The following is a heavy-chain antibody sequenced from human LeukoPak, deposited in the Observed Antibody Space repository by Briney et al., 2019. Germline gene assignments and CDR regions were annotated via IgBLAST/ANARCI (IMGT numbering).Heavy chain of an antibody. CDR2: IIPIFGTA. V-gene: IGHV1-69*13. Sequence: SVKVSCKASGGTFSSYAISWVRQAPGQGLEWMGGIIPIFGTANYAQKFQGRVTITADESTSAAYMELSSLRSEDTAVYYCARTLPRPYYFDYWGQGTLVTVSS. CDR3: ARTLPRPYYFDY. CDR1: GGTFSSYA. J-gene: IGHJ4*02.